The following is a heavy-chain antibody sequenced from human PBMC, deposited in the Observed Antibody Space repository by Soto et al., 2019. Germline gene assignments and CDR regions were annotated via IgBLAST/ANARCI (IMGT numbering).Heavy chain of an antibody. J-gene: IGHJ6*02. CDR3: ARDKGSSWYSNYYYGMDV. D-gene: IGHD6-13*01. CDR1: GGSISSYY. Sequence: SETLSLTCTVSGGSISSYYWSWIRQPPGKGLEWIGYIYYSGSTNYNPSLKSRVTISVDTSKNQLSLKLSSVTAADTAVYYCARDKGSSWYSNYYYGMDVWGQGTTVTVSS. V-gene: IGHV4-59*01. CDR2: IYYSGST.